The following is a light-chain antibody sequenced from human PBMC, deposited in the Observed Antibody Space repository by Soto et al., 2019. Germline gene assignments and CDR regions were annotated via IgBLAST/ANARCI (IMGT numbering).Light chain of an antibody. J-gene: IGKJ2*01. V-gene: IGKV3-20*01. Sequence: EIVLTQSPGTLSLSPGERATLSCRASQSVSKMYLAWYQQKPGQAPRLLIYGASSRATGIPDRFSGSGSGTEFTLTISRLEPEDFAAYYCQQYGASPYPFGQGTKLEIK. CDR3: QQYGASPYP. CDR2: GAS. CDR1: QSVSKMY.